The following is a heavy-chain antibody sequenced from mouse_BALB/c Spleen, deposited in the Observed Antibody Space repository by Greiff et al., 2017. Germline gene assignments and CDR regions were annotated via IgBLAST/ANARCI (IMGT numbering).Heavy chain of an antibody. J-gene: IGHJ1*01. CDR1: GYTFTSYW. V-gene: IGHV1S81*02. CDR3: ARYPRGLYFDV. Sequence: VQLQQPGAELVKPGASVKLSCKASGYTFTSYWMHWVKQRPGQGLEWIGEINPSNGRTNYNEKFKSKATLTVDKSSNTAYMQLSSLTSEDSAVYYCARYPRGLYFDVWGAGTTVTVSS. CDR2: INPSNGRT.